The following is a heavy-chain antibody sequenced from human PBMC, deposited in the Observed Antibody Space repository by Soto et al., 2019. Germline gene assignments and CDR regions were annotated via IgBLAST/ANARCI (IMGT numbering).Heavy chain of an antibody. D-gene: IGHD5-12*01. V-gene: IGHV5-51*01. CDR1: GYSFTSYW. CDR2: IYPGDSDT. Sequence: GESLKISCKGSGYSFTSYWIGWVRQMPGKGLEWMGIIYPGDSDTRYSPSFQGQVTISADKSISTAYLQWSSLKASDTAMYYCARDGGYTYYYYGMDVWGQGTTVTVSS. J-gene: IGHJ6*02. CDR3: ARDGGYTYYYYGMDV.